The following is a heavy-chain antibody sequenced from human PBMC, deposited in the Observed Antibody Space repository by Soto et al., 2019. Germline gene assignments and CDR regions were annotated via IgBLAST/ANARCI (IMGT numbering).Heavy chain of an antibody. D-gene: IGHD2-2*01. Sequence: QITLKESGPTLVKPTQTLTLTCTFSGFSLSTSGVGVGWIRQPPGKALEWLALIYWDDDKRYSPSLKSRLTITKDTSKNQVVLTMTNMDPVDTATYFCVHRLQDIVVVPAATYRGWFDPWGQGTLVTVSS. CDR2: IYWDDDK. V-gene: IGHV2-5*02. CDR3: VHRLQDIVVVPAATYRGWFDP. CDR1: GFSLSTSGVG. J-gene: IGHJ5*02.